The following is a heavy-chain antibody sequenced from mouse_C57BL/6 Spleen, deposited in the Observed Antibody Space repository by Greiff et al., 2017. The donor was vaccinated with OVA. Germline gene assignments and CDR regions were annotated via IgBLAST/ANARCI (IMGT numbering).Heavy chain of an antibody. D-gene: IGHD2-1*01. CDR2: IDPSDSYT. V-gene: IGHV1-69*01. CDR1: GYTFTSYW. CDR3: ARLNYYRFDY. J-gene: IGHJ2*01. Sequence: QVQLKQPGAELVMPGASVKLSCKASGYTFTSYWMHWVKQRPGQGLEWIGEIDPSDSYTNYNQKFKGKSTLTVDKSSSTAYMQLSSLTSEDSAVYYCARLNYYRFDYWGQGTTLTVSS.